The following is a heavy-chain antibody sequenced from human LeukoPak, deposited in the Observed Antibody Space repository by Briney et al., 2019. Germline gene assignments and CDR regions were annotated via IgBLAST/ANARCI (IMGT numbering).Heavy chain of an antibody. V-gene: IGHV5-51*01. Sequence: GESLKIYLQGSGYRLTNYLIARVRPTPGKGLEYMGIIYPGNSHTRYSPSSQGKLIISADTSMNPAYVQWSSLEASDTAMYYCAREEAYASSWNGDWGQGTLVTVSS. CDR1: GYRLTNYL. D-gene: IGHD6-13*01. J-gene: IGHJ4*02. CDR2: IYPGNSHT. CDR3: AREEAYASSWNGD.